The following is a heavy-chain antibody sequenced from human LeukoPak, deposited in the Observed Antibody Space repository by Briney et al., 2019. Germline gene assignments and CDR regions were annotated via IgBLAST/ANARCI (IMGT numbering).Heavy chain of an antibody. CDR2: IKRKTDGGTT. V-gene: IGHV3-15*01. D-gene: IGHD2-15*01. J-gene: IGHJ4*02. CDR1: GFTFSNAW. CDR3: TTDTRRVVVPK. Sequence: GGSLRLSCVASGFTFSNAWMNWVRQAPGKGLEWVGRIKRKTDGGTTDYAAPVKGRFTISRDDSKTSLYLQMNNLKTEDTAVYYCTTDTRRVVVPKWGQGTLVTVSS.